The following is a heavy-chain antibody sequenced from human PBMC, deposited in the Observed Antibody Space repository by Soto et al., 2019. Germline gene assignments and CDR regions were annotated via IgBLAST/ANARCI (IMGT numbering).Heavy chain of an antibody. J-gene: IGHJ6*02. D-gene: IGHD5-18*01. CDR2: IHYSGST. Sequence: PSETLSLTCTVSGGSISSYYWSWIRQPPGKGLEWIGYIHYSGSTNYNPSLKSRVTISVDTSKNQFSLKLSSVTAADTAVYYCARDLDTAMTWDYYYYGMDVWGQGTTVTVSS. V-gene: IGHV4-4*08. CDR3: ARDLDTAMTWDYYYYGMDV. CDR1: GGSISSYY.